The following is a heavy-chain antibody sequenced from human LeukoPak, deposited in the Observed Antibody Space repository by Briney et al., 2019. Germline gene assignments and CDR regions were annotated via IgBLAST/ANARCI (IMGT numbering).Heavy chain of an antibody. D-gene: IGHD6-25*01. CDR2: ISSNDDTI. Sequence: GGSLRLSCAASGFTFSSYEMNWVRKAPGKGLEWVSYISSNDDTIYYAGSVKGRFTISRDNAKNSLYLQMNSLRAEDTAVYYCARDGTPIYSSGWVYMDVWGKGTTVTISS. J-gene: IGHJ6*04. V-gene: IGHV3-48*03. CDR3: ARDGTPIYSSGWVYMDV. CDR1: GFTFSSYE.